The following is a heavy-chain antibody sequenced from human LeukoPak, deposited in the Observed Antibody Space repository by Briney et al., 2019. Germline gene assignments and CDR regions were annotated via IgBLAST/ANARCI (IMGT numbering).Heavy chain of an antibody. Sequence: GGSLRLSCAASGFTFSSYWMSWVRQAPGKGLEWVANIKQDGSEKYYVDSVKGRFTISRHNSKNTLYLQMNSLRAEDTAVYYCARGVRYYDSSGYLILYWGQGTLVTVSS. CDR2: IKQDGSEK. CDR1: GFTFSSYW. V-gene: IGHV3-7*03. D-gene: IGHD3-22*01. CDR3: ARGVRYYDSSGYLILY. J-gene: IGHJ4*02.